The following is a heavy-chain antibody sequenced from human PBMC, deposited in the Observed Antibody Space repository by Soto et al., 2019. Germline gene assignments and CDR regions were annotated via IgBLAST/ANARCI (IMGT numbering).Heavy chain of an antibody. J-gene: IGHJ6*03. Sequence: QLQLEEPGPGLVKPSQTLSPTCAVSGGSFTNVGYYWSWIPQHPGKGLEWIGSIYFSGSTYYNPSLKSRVTISVATPKNQFSLKLSSVTAADTAVYYCARDSHSQQPNHRWGGGYMDVWGKGTTVTVSS. CDR3: ARDSHSQQPNHRWGGGYMDV. V-gene: IGHV4-31*11. CDR2: IYFSGST. CDR1: GGSFTNVGYY. D-gene: IGHD6-13*01.